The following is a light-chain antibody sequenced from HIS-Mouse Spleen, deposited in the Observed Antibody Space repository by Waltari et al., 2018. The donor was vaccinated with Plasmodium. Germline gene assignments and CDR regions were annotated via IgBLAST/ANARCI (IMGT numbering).Light chain of an antibody. J-gene: IGLJ2*01. CDR2: QDS. CDR1: KLGDKY. Sequence: SYELTQPPSVSVTPGQTASITCSGDKLGDKYVCWYQQKPGQSHVLDIYQDSKRPSGIPRRFSGSNSGNTATLTISGTQAMDEADYYCQAWDSSTVVFGGGTKLTVL. V-gene: IGLV3-1*01. CDR3: QAWDSSTVV.